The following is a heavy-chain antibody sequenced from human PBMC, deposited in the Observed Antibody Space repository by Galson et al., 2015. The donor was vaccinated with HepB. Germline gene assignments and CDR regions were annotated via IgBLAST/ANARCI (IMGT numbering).Heavy chain of an antibody. CDR3: ARDAYYDSGADYLIWYFDV. CDR2: IHYRRGT. V-gene: IGHV4-59*11. Sequence: QVQLQESGPGLVNPSETLSLACSISGASITSQYWSWIRQAPGKGLEWIGYIHYRRGTNYNPSLKSRVTISLDTSKNQFYLELTSMTAADTAVYFCARDAYYDSGADYLIWYFDVWGRGTLVTV. CDR1: GASITSQY. D-gene: IGHD3-22*01. J-gene: IGHJ2*01.